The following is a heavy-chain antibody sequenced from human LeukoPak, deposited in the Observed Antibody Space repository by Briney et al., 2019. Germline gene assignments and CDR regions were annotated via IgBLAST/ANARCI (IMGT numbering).Heavy chain of an antibody. CDR2: ISYDGTNR. J-gene: IGHJ4*01. V-gene: IGHV3-30*04. CDR3: ARATYGDYFD. Sequence: GGSLRLSCAASGFTFDDYAMHWVRQAPGKGLEWVAFISYDGTNRYYADSVKGRFTISRDNSKNTLYLQMNSLKVDDTALYYCARATYGDYFDWGQGTLVTVSS. D-gene: IGHD4-17*01. CDR1: GFTFDDYA.